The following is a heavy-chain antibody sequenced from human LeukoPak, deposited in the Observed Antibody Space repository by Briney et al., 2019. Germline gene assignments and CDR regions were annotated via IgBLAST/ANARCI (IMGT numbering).Heavy chain of an antibody. V-gene: IGHV3-74*01. CDR3: ARVPFTFAFDI. CDR1: GFTFSSYW. Sequence: PGGSLRLPCAASGFTFSSYWMHWVRQAPGKGLVWVSRINSDGSSTSYADSVKGRFTISRDNAKNTLYLQMNSLRAEDTAVYYCARVPFTFAFDIWGQGTMVTVSS. CDR2: INSDGSST. J-gene: IGHJ3*02.